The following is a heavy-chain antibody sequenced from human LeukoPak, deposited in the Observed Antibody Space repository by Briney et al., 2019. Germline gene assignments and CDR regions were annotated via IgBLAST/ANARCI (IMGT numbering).Heavy chain of an antibody. V-gene: IGHV3-20*04. CDR3: AILAAAAPPPNYYMDV. J-gene: IGHJ6*03. D-gene: IGHD6-13*01. CDR1: GFTFDDYG. Sequence: AGGSLRLSCAAPGFTFDDYGMRWVRQAPGKGLEWVSGINWNGGSTGYADSVKGRFTISRDNAKNSLYLQMNSLRAEDTALYYCAILAAAAPPPNYYMDVWGKGTTVTVSS. CDR2: INWNGGST.